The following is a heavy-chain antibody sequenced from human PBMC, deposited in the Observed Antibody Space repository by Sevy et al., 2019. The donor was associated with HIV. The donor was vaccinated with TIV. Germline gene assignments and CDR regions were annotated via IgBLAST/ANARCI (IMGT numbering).Heavy chain of an antibody. CDR1: GFTFSSYV. V-gene: IGHV3-23*01. CDR3: AREGCSKPHDY. CDR2: FSFGCGKI. Sequence: GGSLRLSCAASGFTFSSYVMSWVRQAPGKGLEWVSTFSFGCGKINYADSVKGRFTISRVNSKNTLYLQMHSLRAEDTAVYYCAREGCSKPHDYWGQGTLVTVSS. J-gene: IGHJ4*02. D-gene: IGHD3-10*02.